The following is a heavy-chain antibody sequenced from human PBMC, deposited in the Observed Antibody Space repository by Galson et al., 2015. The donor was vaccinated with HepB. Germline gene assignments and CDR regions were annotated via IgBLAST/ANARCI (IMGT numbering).Heavy chain of an antibody. CDR2: IYYSGST. D-gene: IGHD2-8*02. CDR1: GGSISSYY. J-gene: IGHJ4*02. Sequence: ETLSLTCTVSGGSISSYYWSWIRQPPGKGLEWIGYIYYSGSTNYNPSLKSRVTISVDTSKNQFSLKLSSVTAADTAVYYCVGGVAEDPDYWGQGTLVTVSS. CDR3: VGGVAEDPDY. V-gene: IGHV4-59*08.